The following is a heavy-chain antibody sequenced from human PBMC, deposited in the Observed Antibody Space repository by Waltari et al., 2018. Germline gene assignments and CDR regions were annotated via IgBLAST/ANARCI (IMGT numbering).Heavy chain of an antibody. D-gene: IGHD6-19*01. Sequence: QVQLVQSGAEVKKPGSSVKVSCKASGGTFSSYAISWVRQAPGQGLEWMGGIIPIFGTANYSQKFHGRVTITADESTSTAYMELSSLRSEDTAVYYCARGIAVARDDAFDIWGQGTMVTVSS. V-gene: IGHV1-69*01. CDR3: ARGIAVARDDAFDI. CDR1: GGTFSSYA. CDR2: IIPIFGTA. J-gene: IGHJ3*02.